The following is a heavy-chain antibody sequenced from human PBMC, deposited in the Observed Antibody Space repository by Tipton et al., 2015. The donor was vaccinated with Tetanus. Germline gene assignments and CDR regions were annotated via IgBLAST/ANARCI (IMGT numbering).Heavy chain of an antibody. J-gene: IGHJ1*01. D-gene: IGHD3-22*01. CDR3: TRGGNYYDSSGTLIQH. CDR2: IRSKAYGGTT. CDR1: GFTFGDYA. Sequence: SLRLSCTASGFTFGDYAMSWFRQAPGKGLEWVGFIRSKAYGGTTEYAASVKGRFTISRDDSKSIAYLQMNSLKTEDTVVYYCTRGGNYYDSSGTLIQHWGQGTLVTVSS. V-gene: IGHV3-49*03.